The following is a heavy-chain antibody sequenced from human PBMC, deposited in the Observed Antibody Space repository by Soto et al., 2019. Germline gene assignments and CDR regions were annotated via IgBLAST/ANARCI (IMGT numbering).Heavy chain of an antibody. CDR1: GYTFSDSY. CDR2: INGGNGIT. Sequence: ASVKVSCKASGYTFSDSYIHWVRQAPGQGLEWIGWINGGNGITRYSQRFQDRVTITRDTSANTAYVELSSLRPEDTAVFYCANSFSPPAWGQGTLVTVSS. D-gene: IGHD2-2*01. J-gene: IGHJ4*02. CDR3: ANSFSPPA. V-gene: IGHV1-3*01.